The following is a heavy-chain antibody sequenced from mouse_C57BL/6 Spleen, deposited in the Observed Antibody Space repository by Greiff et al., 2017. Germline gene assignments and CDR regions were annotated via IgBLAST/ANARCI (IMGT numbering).Heavy chain of an antibody. D-gene: IGHD2-1*01. CDR1: GYPFTSYW. CDR3: ARSLLLEWGYAMDY. J-gene: IGHJ4*01. V-gene: IGHV1-7*01. CDR2: INPSSGYT. Sequence: VQLKPSGAELAKPGASVKLSCQASGYPFTSYWMHWVKQRPGQGLEWIGYINPSSGYTKYNQKFKDKATLTADKSSSTAYMQLSSLTYEDSAVYYCARSLLLEWGYAMDYWGQGTSVTVSS.